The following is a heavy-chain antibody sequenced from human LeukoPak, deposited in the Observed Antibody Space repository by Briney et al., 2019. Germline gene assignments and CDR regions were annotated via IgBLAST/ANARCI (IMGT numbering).Heavy chain of an antibody. CDR3: ARGGSVTMIVDNAFDI. V-gene: IGHV4-59*12. J-gene: IGHJ3*02. D-gene: IGHD3-22*01. CDR1: GGSISSYY. Sequence: SKTLSLTCTVSGGSISSYYWSWIRQPPGKGLEWIGYIYYSGSTNYNPSLKSRVTISVDTSKNQFSLKLSSVTAADTAVYYCARGGSVTMIVDNAFDIWGQGTMVTVSS. CDR2: IYYSGST.